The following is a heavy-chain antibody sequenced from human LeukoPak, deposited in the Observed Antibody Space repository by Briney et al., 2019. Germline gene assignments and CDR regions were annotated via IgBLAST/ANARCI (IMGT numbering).Heavy chain of an antibody. CDR2: IKQDGSEK. V-gene: IGHV3-7*01. Sequence: GGSLRLSCAASGFIFSSYWMSWVRQAPGKGLEWVANIKQDGSEKYYVDSVKGRFTISRDNAKNSLYLQMNSLRAEDTAVYYCARMGVSDAFDIWGQGTMVTVSS. J-gene: IGHJ3*02. CDR3: ARMGVSDAFDI. CDR1: GFIFSSYW. D-gene: IGHD3-10*01.